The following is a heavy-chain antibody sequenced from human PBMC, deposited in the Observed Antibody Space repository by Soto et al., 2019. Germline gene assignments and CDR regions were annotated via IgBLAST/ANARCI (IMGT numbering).Heavy chain of an antibody. CDR1: GFTFSSYA. CDR2: ISGSGGST. D-gene: IGHD6-13*01. V-gene: IGHV3-23*01. Sequence: GGSLRLSCAASGFTFSSYAMSWVRQAPGKGLEWVSAISGSGGSTYYADSVKGRFTTSRDNSKNTLYLQMNSLRAEDTAVYYCAKMLRIAAAGPKQYYWGQGTLVTVSS. J-gene: IGHJ4*02. CDR3: AKMLRIAAAGPKQYY.